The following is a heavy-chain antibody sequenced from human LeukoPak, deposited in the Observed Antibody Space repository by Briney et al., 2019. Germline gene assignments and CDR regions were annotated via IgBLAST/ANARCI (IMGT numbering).Heavy chain of an antibody. CDR3: ARGGPRTDDYNFDF. D-gene: IGHD5-24*01. CDR2: VYDGGKT. J-gene: IGHJ4*02. CDR1: GASIGSFD. V-gene: IGHV4-59*01. Sequence: SETLSLTCSVSGASIGSFDWSWIRQPPGKGLEWIGYVYDGGKTHYNPSLKGRVTMSVHTSNNQFSLKLRSVTAADTAVYYCARGGPRTDDYNFDFWGQGTLVSVSS.